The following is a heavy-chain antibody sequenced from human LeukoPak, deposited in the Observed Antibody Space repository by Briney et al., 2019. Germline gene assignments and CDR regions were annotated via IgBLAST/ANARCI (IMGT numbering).Heavy chain of an antibody. Sequence: ASVKVSCKASGYTFTSYGISWVRQAPGQGLEWMGWINTNTGNPTYAQGFTGRFVFSLDTSVSTAYLQISSLKAEDTAVYYCARESGSYYGLDDAFDIWGQGTMVTVSS. V-gene: IGHV7-4-1*02. CDR2: INTNTGNP. D-gene: IGHD1-26*01. J-gene: IGHJ3*02. CDR3: ARESGSYYGLDDAFDI. CDR1: GYTFTSYG.